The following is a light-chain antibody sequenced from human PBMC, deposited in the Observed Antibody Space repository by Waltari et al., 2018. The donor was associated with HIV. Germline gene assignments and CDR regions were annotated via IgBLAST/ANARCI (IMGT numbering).Light chain of an antibody. CDR2: QDS. V-gene: IGLV3-1*01. J-gene: IGLJ2*01. CDR1: KLGDKY. Sequence: SYELTQPPSVSVSPGQTASINSPGDKLGDKYACWYQQKPGQSPVLVIYQDSKRPSGIPERFSGSNSGNTATLTISGTQTLDEADYYCQAWDSSTVVFGGGTKLTVL. CDR3: QAWDSSTVV.